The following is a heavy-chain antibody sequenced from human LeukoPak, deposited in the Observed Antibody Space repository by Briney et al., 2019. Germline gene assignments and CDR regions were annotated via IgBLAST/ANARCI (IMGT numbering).Heavy chain of an antibody. D-gene: IGHD2-21*01. CDR2: IIPIFGTV. CDR1: GGTFSSYA. J-gene: IGHJ4*02. V-gene: IGHV1-69*01. CDR3: ARGGRNCGGDCYYDFDY. Sequence: SVKVSCKASGGTFSSYAISWVRQAPGQGLEWMGGIIPIFGTVNYAQKFQGRVTITADESTSTAYMELSSLRSEDTAVYYCARGGRNCGGDCYYDFDYWGQGTLVTVSS.